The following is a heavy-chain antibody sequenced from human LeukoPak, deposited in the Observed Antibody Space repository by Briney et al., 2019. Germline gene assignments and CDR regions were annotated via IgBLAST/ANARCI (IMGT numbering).Heavy chain of an antibody. CDR1: GGSISSTIYY. J-gene: IGHJ3*02. V-gene: IGHV4-39*07. Sequence: SETLSLTCTVSGGSISSTIYYWGWIRQPPGKGLEWIGSIYYRGSTYYNPSLKSRVAISVDTSKNQFSLKLSSVTAADTAVYYCARYYDFWSGRRDDDAFDIWGQGTMVTVSS. CDR3: ARYYDFWSGRRDDDAFDI. CDR2: IYYRGST. D-gene: IGHD3-3*01.